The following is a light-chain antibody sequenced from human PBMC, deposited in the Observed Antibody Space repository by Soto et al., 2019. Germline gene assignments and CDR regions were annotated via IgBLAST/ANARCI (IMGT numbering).Light chain of an antibody. CDR1: QSVTTN. V-gene: IGKV3-15*01. J-gene: IGKJ2*01. Sequence: EIVMTQSPATLSVSPGERATLSCRASQSVTTNLAWYQQKAGQAPRLLIYGASTRATGIPARFSGSGSETEFTLTISSLQSEDFAVFYCQQYGSSPPTFGQGTKVEIK. CDR2: GAS. CDR3: QQYGSSPPT.